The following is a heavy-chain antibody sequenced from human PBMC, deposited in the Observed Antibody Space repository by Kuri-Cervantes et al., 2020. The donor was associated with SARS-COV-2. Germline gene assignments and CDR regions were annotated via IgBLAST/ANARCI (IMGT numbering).Heavy chain of an antibody. Sequence: LTCAASGFTFSSYSMNWVRQAPGKGLEWVSYISSSSSTIYYADSVKGRFTISRDNAKNSLYLQMNSPRDEDTAVYYCARDGGGYYDSSGYYGQLGFDYWGQGTLVTVSS. V-gene: IGHV3-48*02. J-gene: IGHJ4*02. CDR3: ARDGGGYYDSSGYYGQLGFDY. CDR1: GFTFSSYS. D-gene: IGHD3-22*01. CDR2: ISSSSSTI.